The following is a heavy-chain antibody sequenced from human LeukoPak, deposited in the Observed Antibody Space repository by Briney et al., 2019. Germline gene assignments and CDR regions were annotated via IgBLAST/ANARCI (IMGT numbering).Heavy chain of an antibody. J-gene: IGHJ3*02. CDR2: ISSSSSTI. Sequence: QSGGSLRLSCAASGFTFSSYSMNWVRQAPGKGLEWVSYISSSSSTIYYADSVKGRFTISRDNAKNSLYLQMNSLRAEDTAVYYCARDLGIRFGADDAFDIWGQGTMVTVSS. V-gene: IGHV3-48*01. D-gene: IGHD3-10*01. CDR3: ARDLGIRFGADDAFDI. CDR1: GFTFSSYS.